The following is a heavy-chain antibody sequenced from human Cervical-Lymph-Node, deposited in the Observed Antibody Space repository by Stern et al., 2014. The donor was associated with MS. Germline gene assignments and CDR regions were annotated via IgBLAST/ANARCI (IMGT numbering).Heavy chain of an antibody. D-gene: IGHD4-11*01. J-gene: IGHJ6*02. CDR1: GYTFTSYS. CDR2: VNGSNCKT. V-gene: IGHV1-3*01. Sequence: HVQLVQSGAEVKKPAASLKVSCKASGYTFTSYSMHWVRQAHGHRHEWMALVNGSNCKTKYSQKFQGRVTITRDTSAGTDYMELSSLRSEDTAVYYCARGNDRQYYYYGMDVWGQGTMVTVSS. CDR3: ARGNDRQYYYYGMDV.